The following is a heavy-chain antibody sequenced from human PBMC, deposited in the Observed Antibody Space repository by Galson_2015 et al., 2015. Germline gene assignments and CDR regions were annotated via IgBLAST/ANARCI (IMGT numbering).Heavy chain of an antibody. V-gene: IGHV3-9*01. CDR3: AKDKGPDSGYDLSPYYYYYYGMDV. D-gene: IGHD5-12*01. J-gene: IGHJ6*02. CDR1: GFTFDDYA. Sequence: SLRLSCAASGFTFDDYAMHWVRQAPGKGLEWVSGISWNSGSIGYADSVKGRFTISRDNAKNSLYLQMNSLRAEDTALYYCAKDKGPDSGYDLSPYYYYYYGMDVWGQGTTVTVSS. CDR2: ISWNSGSI.